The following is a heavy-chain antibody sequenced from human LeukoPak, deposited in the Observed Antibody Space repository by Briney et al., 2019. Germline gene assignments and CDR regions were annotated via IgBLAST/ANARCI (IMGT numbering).Heavy chain of an antibody. V-gene: IGHV1-46*01. CDR1: GYTFTKYY. D-gene: IGHD2-2*01. CDR3: ARGVFDCSSTSCYHVDN. CDR2: INPSDGAT. Sequence: ASVKVSCKASGYTFTKYYIHWVRQAPGQGLEWMGMINPSDGATTYAQRFQGRVTMTRNTSISTAYMELSSLRSEDTAVYYCARGVFDCSSTSCYHVDNWGQGTLVTVSS. J-gene: IGHJ4*02.